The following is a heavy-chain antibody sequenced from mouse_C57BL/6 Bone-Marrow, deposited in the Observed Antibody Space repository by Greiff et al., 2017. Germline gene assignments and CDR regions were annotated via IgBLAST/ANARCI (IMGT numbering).Heavy chain of an antibody. V-gene: IGHV1-39*01. CDR3: ERGYDYDYAIDY. Sequence: VQLQQSGPELVKPGASVKISCKASGYSFTDYNMNWVKQSNGKSLEWIGVINPNYGTTSYNQKFKGKATLTVDQSSSTTYIQLNRLTSEESAVYYGERGYDYDYAIDYWGQGTSVTVSS. CDR2: INPNYGTT. CDR1: GYSFTDYN. D-gene: IGHD2-4*01. J-gene: IGHJ4*01.